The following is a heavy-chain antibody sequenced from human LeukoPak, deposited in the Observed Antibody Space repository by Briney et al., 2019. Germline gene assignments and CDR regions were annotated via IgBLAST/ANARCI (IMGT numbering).Heavy chain of an antibody. CDR3: ARQSYSTYPFDP. J-gene: IGHJ5*02. V-gene: IGHV4-4*09. CDR2: IYTSGST. D-gene: IGHD2/OR15-2a*01. CDR1: GGSISSYY. Sequence: SETLSLTCTVSGGSISSYYWSWIRQPPGKGLEWIGYIYTSGSTNYDPSLKSRVTLSLDTSKNQFSLNLSSVTAADTAVYYCARQSYSTYPFDPWGQGTLVTVSS.